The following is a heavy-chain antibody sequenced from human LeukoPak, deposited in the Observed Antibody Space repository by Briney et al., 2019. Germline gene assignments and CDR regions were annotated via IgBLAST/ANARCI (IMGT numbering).Heavy chain of an antibody. CDR1: GYTFTSYG. D-gene: IGHD5-12*01. CDR3: ARDSGYSGYVLFDY. J-gene: IGHJ4*02. V-gene: IGHV1-18*01. CDR2: ISVYNGNT. Sequence: ASEKVSCKASGYTFTSYGISWVRQAPGQGLEWMGWISVYNGNTNYAQKLQGRVTMTTDTSTRTAYMELRSLRFDDTAVYYCARDSGYSGYVLFDYWGQGTLVTVSS.